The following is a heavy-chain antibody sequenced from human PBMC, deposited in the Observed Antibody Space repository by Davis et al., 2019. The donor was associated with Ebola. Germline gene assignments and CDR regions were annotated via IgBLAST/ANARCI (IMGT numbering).Heavy chain of an antibody. Sequence: PGGSLRLSCAASGFTFSSYEMNWVRQAPGKGLEWISYISSSGSTIYYADSVKGRFTISRENAKNSLYLQMNSLRAEDTAVYYCARGDRDDYVWGSYRRYFDYWGQGTPVTVSS. J-gene: IGHJ4*02. CDR3: ARGDRDDYVWGSYRRYFDY. V-gene: IGHV3-48*03. D-gene: IGHD3-16*02. CDR2: ISSSGSTI. CDR1: GFTFSSYE.